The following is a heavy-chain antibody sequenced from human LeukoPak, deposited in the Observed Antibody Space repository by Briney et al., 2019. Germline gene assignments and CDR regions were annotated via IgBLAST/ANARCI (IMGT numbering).Heavy chain of an antibody. Sequence: GGSLRLSCAASGFTFDDYGMSWVRQAPGKGLEWVSGINWNGGSTGYADSVKGRFTISRDNAKNSLYLQMNSLRAEDTALYHCARIFEDERFGELTGAFDIWGQGTMVTVSS. CDR3: ARIFEDERFGELTGAFDI. J-gene: IGHJ3*02. V-gene: IGHV3-20*01. D-gene: IGHD3-10*01. CDR2: INWNGGST. CDR1: GFTFDDYG.